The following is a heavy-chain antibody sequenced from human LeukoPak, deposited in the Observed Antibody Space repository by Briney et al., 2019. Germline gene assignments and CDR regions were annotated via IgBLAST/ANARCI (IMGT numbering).Heavy chain of an antibody. CDR2: INSDGSST. CDR3: ARKDERYSGYEDAFDI. CDR1: GFTSSSYW. D-gene: IGHD5-12*01. V-gene: IGHV3-74*01. J-gene: IGHJ3*02. Sequence: GGSLRLSCAASGFTSSSYWMHWVRQAPGKGLVWVSRINSDGSSTSYADSVKGRFTISRDNAKNTLYLQMNSLRAEDTAVYYCARKDERYSGYEDAFDIWGQGTMVTVSS.